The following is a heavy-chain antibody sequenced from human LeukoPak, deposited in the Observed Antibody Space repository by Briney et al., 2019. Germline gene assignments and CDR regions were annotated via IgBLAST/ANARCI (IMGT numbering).Heavy chain of an antibody. V-gene: IGHV3-64*01. CDR1: GFTFSNYA. J-gene: IGHJ4*02. Sequence: GGSLRLSCAPSGFTFSNYAMHWVRQAPGKGLEYVSAISSNGGSTYYANSVKGRFTISRDNSKNTLYIQMGSLRAEDMAVYYCAREGEVPAAFDYWGQGTLVTVSS. D-gene: IGHD2-2*01. CDR2: ISSNGGST. CDR3: AREGEVPAAFDY.